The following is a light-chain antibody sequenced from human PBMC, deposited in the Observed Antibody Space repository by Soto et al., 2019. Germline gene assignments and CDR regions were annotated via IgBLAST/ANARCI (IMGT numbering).Light chain of an antibody. Sequence: QSVLTQPPSVSAAPGQKVTISCSGSSSNIGNDYVSWYQQLPGTAPKLLIYDNNKRPSGIPDRFSGPKSGTSATLGITGLQTGDEADYYCGTWDSSLGAGVFGGGTKLTVL. CDR3: GTWDSSLGAGV. CDR2: DNN. V-gene: IGLV1-51*01. J-gene: IGLJ2*01. CDR1: SSNIGNDY.